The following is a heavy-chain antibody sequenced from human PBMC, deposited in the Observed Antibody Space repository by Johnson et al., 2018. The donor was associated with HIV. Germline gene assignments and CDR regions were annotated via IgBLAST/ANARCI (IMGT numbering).Heavy chain of an antibody. V-gene: IGHV3-30-3*01. J-gene: IGHJ3*02. Sequence: QVQLVESGGGLIQPGGSLRLSCAASGFTVSSNYMSWVRQAPGKGLEWVIVISYDGSNKYYTDSVKGRFTISRDNSKNTLYLQMNSLRAEDTAGYYCARGGSSTSLDAFDIWGQGTMVTVSS. CDR1: GFTVSSNY. D-gene: IGHD2-2*01. CDR3: ARGGSSTSLDAFDI. CDR2: ISYDGSNK.